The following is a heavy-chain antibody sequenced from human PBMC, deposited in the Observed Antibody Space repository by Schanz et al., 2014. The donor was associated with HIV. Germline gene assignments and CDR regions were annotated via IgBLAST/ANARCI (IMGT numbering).Heavy chain of an antibody. J-gene: IGHJ4*02. Sequence: QVQLVQSGAEVQKPGSSVKVSCKASGGTFMTYAISWVRQAPGQGLEWMGGIIPVFGTTNYAQKFQGRVTITADKSTSTAYMELSSLRSEDTAVYYCARSLGYNNNWHDYWGQGTLVTVSS. CDR3: ARSLGYNNNWHDY. CDR2: IIPVFGTT. CDR1: GGTFMTYA. V-gene: IGHV1-69*06. D-gene: IGHD6-13*01.